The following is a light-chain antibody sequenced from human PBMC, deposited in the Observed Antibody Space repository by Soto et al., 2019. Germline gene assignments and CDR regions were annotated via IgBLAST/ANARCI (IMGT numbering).Light chain of an antibody. V-gene: IGLV1-40*01. Sequence: QSVLTQPPSVSGAPGQRVTISCTGSSSNSGAGYDVHWYQQLPGAAPKLLIHRNNNRPSGVPDRFSGSKSGASASLAITGLQAEDEADYYCQSYDSSLSGSVFGGGTKLTVL. J-gene: IGLJ2*01. CDR2: RNN. CDR1: SSNSGAGYD. CDR3: QSYDSSLSGSV.